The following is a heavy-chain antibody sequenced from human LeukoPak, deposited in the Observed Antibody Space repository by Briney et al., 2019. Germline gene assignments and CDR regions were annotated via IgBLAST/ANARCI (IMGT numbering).Heavy chain of an antibody. J-gene: IGHJ4*02. CDR2: INHSGST. V-gene: IGHV4-34*01. CDR1: GGSFSGYY. Sequence: SETLSLTCAVYGGSFSGYYWSWIRQPPGKGLEWIGEINHSGSTNYNPSLKSRVTISVDTSKYQFSLRLTSVTAADTAVYFCARRKVLRYFDWLRSPFDYWGQGTLVTVSS. D-gene: IGHD3-9*01. CDR3: ARRKVLRYFDWLRSPFDY.